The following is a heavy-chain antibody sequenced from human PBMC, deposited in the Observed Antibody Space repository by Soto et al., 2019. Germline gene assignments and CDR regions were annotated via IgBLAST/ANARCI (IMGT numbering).Heavy chain of an antibody. Sequence: SVKVSCKASGGTFSSYAISWVRQAPGQGLEWMGGIIPIFGTANYAQKFQGRVTITADESTSTAYMELSSLRSEDTAVYYCASRDSSSSVVRYFDYWGQGTLVTVSS. CDR2: IIPIFGTA. D-gene: IGHD6-6*01. J-gene: IGHJ4*02. CDR3: ASRDSSSSVVRYFDY. CDR1: GGTFSSYA. V-gene: IGHV1-69*13.